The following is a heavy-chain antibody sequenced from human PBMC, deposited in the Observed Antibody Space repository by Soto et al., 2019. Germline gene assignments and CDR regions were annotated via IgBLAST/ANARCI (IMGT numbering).Heavy chain of an antibody. CDR3: ARRRYDGVRGPAYYYYYMDV. D-gene: IGHD3-10*01. V-gene: IGHV4-59*01. Sequence: SETLSLTCTVSGGSISSYYWSWIRQPPGKGLEWIGYIYYSGSTNYNPSLKSRVTISVDTSKNQFSLKLSSVTAADTAVYYCARRRYDGVRGPAYYYYYMDVWGKGTTVTVSS. CDR1: GGSISSYY. CDR2: IYYSGST. J-gene: IGHJ6*03.